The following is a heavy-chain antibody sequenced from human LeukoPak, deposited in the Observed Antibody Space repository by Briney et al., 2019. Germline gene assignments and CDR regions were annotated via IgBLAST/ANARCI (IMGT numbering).Heavy chain of an antibody. CDR2: ISGSGGST. V-gene: IGHV3-23*01. CDR3: AKDHCSGGSCYFYYYYMDV. Sequence: PGGSLRLSCAASGFTFSSYAMSWVRQAPGKGLEWVSAISGSGGSTYYADSVKGRFTISRDNSKNTLYLQMNSLRAEDTAVYYCAKDHCSGGSCYFYYYYMDVWGKGTTVTVS. J-gene: IGHJ6*03. CDR1: GFTFSSYA. D-gene: IGHD2-15*01.